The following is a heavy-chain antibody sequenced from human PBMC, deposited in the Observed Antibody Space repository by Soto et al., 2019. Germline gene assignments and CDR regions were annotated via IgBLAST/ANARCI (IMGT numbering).Heavy chain of an antibody. D-gene: IGHD3-10*01. J-gene: IGHJ3*02. CDR3: ARASPGIEAFDI. CDR1: GYSISSGYY. CDR2: IYHSGST. Sequence: SETLSLTCTVSGYSISSGYYWGWIRQPPGKGLEWIGSIYHSGSTYYNPSLKSRVTISVDTSKNQFSLKLSSVTAADTAVYYCARASPGIEAFDIWGQGTMVTVSS. V-gene: IGHV4-38-2*02.